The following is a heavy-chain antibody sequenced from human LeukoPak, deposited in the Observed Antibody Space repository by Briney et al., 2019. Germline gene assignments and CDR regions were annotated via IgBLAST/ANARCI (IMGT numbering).Heavy chain of an antibody. CDR2: IKQDGSDK. Sequence: GGSLRLSCAASGFTFSTYWMSWVRQAPGKGLEWVANIKQDGSDKYYVDSVKGRFTISRDNAKNSLFLQMNSLRAEDTAVYYCAKSCGGDCPDHWGQGTLVTVSS. D-gene: IGHD2-21*01. V-gene: IGHV3-7*01. J-gene: IGHJ4*02. CDR1: GFTFSTYW. CDR3: AKSCGGDCPDH.